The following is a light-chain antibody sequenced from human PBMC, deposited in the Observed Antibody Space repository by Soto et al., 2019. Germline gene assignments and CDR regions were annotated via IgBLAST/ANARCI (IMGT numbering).Light chain of an antibody. CDR3: QQYNSWPLT. Sequence: EIVMTQSPATLSVSPGERATLSCRASQSVSSNLAWYQQKPGQAPGLLLYDASTRATGIPARFSGSGSGTEFTLTISSLQSEDFALYYCQQYNSWPLTFGQGTKLEI. J-gene: IGKJ2*01. CDR2: DAS. V-gene: IGKV3-15*01. CDR1: QSVSSN.